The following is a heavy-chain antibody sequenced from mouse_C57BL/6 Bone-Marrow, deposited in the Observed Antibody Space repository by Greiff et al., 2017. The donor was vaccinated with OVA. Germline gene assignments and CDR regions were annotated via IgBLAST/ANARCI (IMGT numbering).Heavy chain of an antibody. CDR2: IRNKANNHAT. Sequence: EVMLVESGGGLVQPGGSMKLSCAASGFTFSDAWMDWVRQSPEKGLEWVAEIRNKANNHATYYAESVKGRFTISRDDSKSSVYLQMNSLRAEDTGIYYCTRALHYYGSRYYYAMDYWGQGTSVTVSS. J-gene: IGHJ4*01. D-gene: IGHD1-1*01. CDR1: GFTFSDAW. V-gene: IGHV6-6*01. CDR3: TRALHYYGSRYYYAMDY.